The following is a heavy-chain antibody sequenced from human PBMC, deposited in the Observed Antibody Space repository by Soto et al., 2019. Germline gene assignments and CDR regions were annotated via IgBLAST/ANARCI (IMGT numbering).Heavy chain of an antibody. CDR2: IYASGST. V-gene: IGHV4-4*07. CDR1: GGSISPYY. J-gene: IGHJ4*02. D-gene: IGHD2-2*01. Sequence: SETLSLTCTVSGGSISPYYWSWIRQPAGKGLEWIGRIYASGSTNYNPSLKGRVTMSVATSKNQFSLKLSSMTAADTAVYYCARGGMVVIPSATAFDYWGQGTLVTVSS. CDR3: ARGGMVVIPSATAFDY.